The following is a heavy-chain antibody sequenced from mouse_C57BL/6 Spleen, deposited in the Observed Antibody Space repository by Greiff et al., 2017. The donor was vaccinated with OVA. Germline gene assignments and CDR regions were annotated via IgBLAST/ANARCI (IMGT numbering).Heavy chain of an antibody. V-gene: IGHV6-6*01. J-gene: IGHJ4*01. Sequence: EVQLVESGGGLVQPGGSMKLSCAASGFTFSDAWMDWVRQSPEKGLEWVAEIRNKANNHATYYAESVKGRFTISRDDTKISVYLQMNSLRSEDTGIYYCTRHSSYAMDYWGQGTSVTVSS. CDR1: GFTFSDAW. D-gene: IGHD1-1*01. CDR3: TRHSSYAMDY. CDR2: IRNKANNHAT.